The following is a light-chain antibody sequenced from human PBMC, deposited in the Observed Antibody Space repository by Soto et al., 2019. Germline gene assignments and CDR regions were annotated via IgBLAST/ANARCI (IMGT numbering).Light chain of an antibody. CDR1: SSDVGYYNY. CDR3: SSYAGSDNFV. CDR2: EVT. J-gene: IGLJ7*01. V-gene: IGLV2-8*01. Sequence: QSALTQPPSASGSPGQSVTISCTGTSSDVGYYNYVSWYQQHPGKAPKLMIYEVTKRPSGVPDRFSGSKSGNTASLTVFGLQAEDEADYYCSSYAGSDNFVFGTGTQLTVL.